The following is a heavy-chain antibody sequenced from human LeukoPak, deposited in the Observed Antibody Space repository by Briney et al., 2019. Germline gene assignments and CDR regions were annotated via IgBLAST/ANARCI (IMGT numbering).Heavy chain of an antibody. CDR3: ARCLGTSCNNFDY. D-gene: IGHD2-2*02. V-gene: IGHV1-18*01. CDR2: ISAYNGNT. Sequence: ASVKVSCKASGYTFTSYGISWVRQAPGQGLEWMGWISAYNGNTNYAQKLQGRVSMTRDISTSTVYMELRSLRSDDTAVYYCARCLGTSCNNFDYWGQGTLVTVSS. J-gene: IGHJ4*02. CDR1: GYTFTSYG.